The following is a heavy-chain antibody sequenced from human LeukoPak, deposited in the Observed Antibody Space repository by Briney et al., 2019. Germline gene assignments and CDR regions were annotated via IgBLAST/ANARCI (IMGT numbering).Heavy chain of an antibody. CDR2: INHSGST. CDR3: ARRGYSYGPGYYYYYYMDV. V-gene: IGHV4-34*01. J-gene: IGHJ6*03. D-gene: IGHD5-18*01. Sequence: SETLSLTCAVYGGSFSGYYWSWIRQPPGKGLEWIGEINHSGSTNYNPSLKSRVTISVDTSKNQFSLRLSSVTAADTAVYYCARRGYSYGPGYYYYYYMDVWGKGTTVTVSS. CDR1: GGSFSGYY.